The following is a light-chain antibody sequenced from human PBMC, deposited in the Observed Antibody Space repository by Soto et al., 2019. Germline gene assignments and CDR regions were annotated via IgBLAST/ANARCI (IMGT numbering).Light chain of an antibody. CDR2: EVN. V-gene: IGLV2-23*02. J-gene: IGLJ3*02. Sequence: QSVLTQPASVSGSPGQSIPISCTGTISNVGSYNLVSWYQQHPGKAPKLIIYEVNKRPSGVSNRFSGSKSGNTASLTISGLQTEDEADYYCYSYEGGRVFGGGTKLTVL. CDR3: YSYEGGRV. CDR1: ISNVGSYNL.